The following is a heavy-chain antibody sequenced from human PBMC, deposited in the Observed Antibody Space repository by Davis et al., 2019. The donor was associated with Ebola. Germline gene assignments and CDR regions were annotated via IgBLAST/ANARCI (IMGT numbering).Heavy chain of an antibody. CDR1: GGSFSGYY. CDR3: AGRGYFDY. CDR2: INYSGST. Sequence: MPSETLSLTCAVYGGSFSGYYWSWIRQPPGKGLEWIGEINYSGSTYYNPSLESRVTISVDTSKNQFSLKLSSVTAADTAVYYCAGRGYFDYWGQGTLVTVSS. D-gene: IGHD3-10*01. J-gene: IGHJ4*02. V-gene: IGHV4-34*01.